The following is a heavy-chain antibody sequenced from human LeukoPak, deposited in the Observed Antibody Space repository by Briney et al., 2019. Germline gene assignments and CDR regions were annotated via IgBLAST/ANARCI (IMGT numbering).Heavy chain of an antibody. Sequence: GGSLRLSCAASGFTISTYSMNWVRQAPGKGLEWVSSISSSSTYIYYADSVKGRFTISRDNAKNSLYLQMNSLRAEDTAVYYCARDSGVGPCLFCSGFDIWGQGTMVTVSS. D-gene: IGHD2-15*01. CDR3: ARDSGVGPCLFCSGFDI. CDR1: GFTISTYS. V-gene: IGHV3-21*01. J-gene: IGHJ3*02. CDR2: ISSSSTYI.